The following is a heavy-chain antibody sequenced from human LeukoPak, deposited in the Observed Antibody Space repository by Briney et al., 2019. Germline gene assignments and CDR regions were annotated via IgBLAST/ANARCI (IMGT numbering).Heavy chain of an antibody. J-gene: IGHJ4*02. V-gene: IGHV3-7*01. CDR3: ARGPGFLTDY. CDR1: GFTFSSYW. Sequence: PGGSLRLSCAVSGFTFSSYWMTWFRQAPGQGLEWVANIKPDGSAKYCVDSVKGRFTISRDNAKNSLYLQMNSLRVEDTAVYYCARGPGFLTDYWGQGTLVTVSS. D-gene: IGHD3-3*01. CDR2: IKPDGSAK.